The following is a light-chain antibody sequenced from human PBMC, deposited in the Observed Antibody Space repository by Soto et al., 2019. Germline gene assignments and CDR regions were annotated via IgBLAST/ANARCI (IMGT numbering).Light chain of an antibody. CDR1: SSDVGAYNY. J-gene: IGLJ2*01. CDR3: SSYAAYDNVV. CDR2: EVN. V-gene: IGLV2-8*01. Sequence: QSALTQPPSASGSPGQSVAISCTGTSSDVGAYNYVCWYQQHPGKAPKLMIYEVNKRPSGVPDRFSGSKSGNTASLTVSGLQAEDEADYYCSSYAAYDNVVFGGGTKVTVL.